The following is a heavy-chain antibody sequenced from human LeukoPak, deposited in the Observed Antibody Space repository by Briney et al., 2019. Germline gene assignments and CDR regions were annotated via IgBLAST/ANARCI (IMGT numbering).Heavy chain of an antibody. D-gene: IGHD2-15*01. V-gene: IGHV3-33*06. Sequence: GGSLRLSCAASGFTFSNYGMHWVRQAPGKGLEWVAVIWYDGNEKYYVDSVKGRFTISRDNSKNTLYLQMSSLRVEDTAVYYCAKVYCDGSCSPVYFFDSWGQGTLVTVSS. CDR1: GFTFSNYG. CDR2: IWYDGNEK. CDR3: AKVYCDGSCSPVYFFDS. J-gene: IGHJ4*02.